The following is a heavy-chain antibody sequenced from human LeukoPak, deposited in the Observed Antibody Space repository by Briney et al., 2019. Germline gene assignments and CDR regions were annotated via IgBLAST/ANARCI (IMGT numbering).Heavy chain of an antibody. Sequence: GGSLKISCKGSGYRFTSYWIAWVRQMPGKGLEWMGIIYLADSYTTYSPSFQGQVTISADESISTAYLQWNSLKASDSAMYYCARHGQELVPDYWGQGTLVTVSS. D-gene: IGHD3-9*01. CDR3: ARHGQELVPDY. J-gene: IGHJ4*02. CDR1: GYRFTSYW. V-gene: IGHV5-51*01. CDR2: IYLADSYT.